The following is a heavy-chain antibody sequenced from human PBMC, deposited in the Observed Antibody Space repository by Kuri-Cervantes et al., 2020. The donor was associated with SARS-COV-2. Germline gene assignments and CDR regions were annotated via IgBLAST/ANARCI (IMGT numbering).Heavy chain of an antibody. CDR3: ARGGHYCSSTSCYMPGDY. J-gene: IGHJ4*02. D-gene: IGHD2-2*02. V-gene: IGHV3-64*02. CDR1: GFTFSSYA. CDR2: ISSNGGST. Sequence: GGSLRLSCAASGFTFSSYAMHWVRQAPGKGLEYVSAISSNGGSTYYADSVKGRFTTSRDNSKNTLYLQMGSLRAEDMAVYYCARGGHYCSSTSCYMPGDYWGQGTLVTVSS.